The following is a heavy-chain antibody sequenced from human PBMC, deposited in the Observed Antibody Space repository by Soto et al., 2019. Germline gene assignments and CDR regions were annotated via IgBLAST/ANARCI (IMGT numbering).Heavy chain of an antibody. J-gene: IGHJ6*04. V-gene: IGHV5-51*01. Sequence: DSLKISCKGSGYTFTNYWIGWVRQMPGKGPEWMGIIYPGDSDTKYNPSFQGQVTISVDKSITTTYLQWSSLKASDTAIYYCAPSPSYYIMYVEGKGNTVPV. CDR2: IYPGDSDT. CDR1: GYTFTNYW. CDR3: APSPSYYIMYV.